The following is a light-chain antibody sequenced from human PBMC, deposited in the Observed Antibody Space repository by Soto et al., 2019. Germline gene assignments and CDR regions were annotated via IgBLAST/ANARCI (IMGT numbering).Light chain of an antibody. CDR2: DAS. V-gene: IGKV3-11*01. Sequence: EIVLTQSPATLSLSPGERATLSCRASQSLSTYLAWYQQKPGQAPRLLIYDASNMATDIPARFSGSGSGSDFTLTISSLEPEDFAVYYCQQRGTGPQTFGQGTRVEIK. CDR3: QQRGTGPQT. J-gene: IGKJ1*01. CDR1: QSLSTY.